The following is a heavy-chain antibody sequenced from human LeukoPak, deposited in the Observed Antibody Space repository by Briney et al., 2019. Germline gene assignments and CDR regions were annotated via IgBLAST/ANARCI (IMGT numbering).Heavy chain of an antibody. CDR2: ISSSGSTI. D-gene: IGHD6-13*01. J-gene: IGHJ5*02. V-gene: IGHV3-48*04. CDR1: GFSLSTHW. Sequence: GGSLRLSCEASGFSLSTHWMSWGRQAPGKGLEWVSYISSSGSTIYYADSVKGRFTISRDNAKNSLYLQMNSLRAEDTAVYYCARDAWVAAAGTGGFDPWGQGTLVTVSS. CDR3: ARDAWVAAAGTGGFDP.